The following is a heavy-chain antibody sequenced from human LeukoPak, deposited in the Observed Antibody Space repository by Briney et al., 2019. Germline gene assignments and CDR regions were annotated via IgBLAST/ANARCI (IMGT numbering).Heavy chain of an antibody. CDR3: ARLPPDGYNFGHGYYFDY. V-gene: IGHV5-51*01. CDR2: IYPGDSDT. CDR1: GYSFTSYW. Sequence: GESLKISCKGSGYSFTSYWIGWVRQMPGKGLEWMGIIYPGDSDTRYSPSFQGQVTISADKSISTAYLQWSSLKASDTAMYYCARLPPDGYNFGHGYYFDYWGQGTLVTVSS. J-gene: IGHJ4*02. D-gene: IGHD5-24*01.